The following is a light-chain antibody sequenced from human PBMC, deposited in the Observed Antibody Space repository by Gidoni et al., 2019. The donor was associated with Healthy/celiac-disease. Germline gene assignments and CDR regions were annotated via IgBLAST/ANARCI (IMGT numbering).Light chain of an antibody. CDR2: YDD. CDR1: NSNIGNNA. J-gene: IGLJ2*01. Sequence: QSVLTQPPSVSAAPRQRVTISCSGSNSNIGNNAVNWYQQLPGQAPKLLIYYDDLLPSGVSDRFSGSKSGTSASLAISGLQSEDEADYYCAAWDDSLNGVVFGGGTKLTVL. CDR3: AAWDDSLNGVV. V-gene: IGLV1-36*01.